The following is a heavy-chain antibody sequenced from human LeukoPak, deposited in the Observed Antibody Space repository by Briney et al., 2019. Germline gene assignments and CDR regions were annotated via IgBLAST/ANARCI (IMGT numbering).Heavy chain of an antibody. CDR2: IYHSGNT. CDR1: GYSISSGYY. Sequence: PSETLSLTCTVSGYSISSGYYWGWIRQPPGKGLEWIGSIYHSGNTYYNPSLKSRVTISVDMSKNQFSLKLSSVTAADTAVYYCARHAALDYYDSSGWVYYFDYGGQGTLVTVSS. CDR3: ARHAALDYYDSSGWVYYFDY. J-gene: IGHJ4*02. V-gene: IGHV4-38-2*02. D-gene: IGHD3-22*01.